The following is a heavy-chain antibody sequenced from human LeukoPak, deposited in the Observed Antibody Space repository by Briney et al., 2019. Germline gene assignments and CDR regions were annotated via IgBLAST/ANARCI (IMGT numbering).Heavy chain of an antibody. CDR1: GFTFSSYG. J-gene: IGHJ3*02. D-gene: IGHD2-2*03. CDR2: IRGGGGST. Sequence: GETLRLSCAASGFTFSSYGMSWVRQAPGKGLEWVSTIRGGGGSTYYADSVKGRFTISRDNSKNTLYLQMNSLRAEDTAVYYCAKEIGYCSSTSCYQAFAIWGQGTMVTVSS. CDR3: AKEIGYCSSTSCYQAFAI. V-gene: IGHV3-23*01.